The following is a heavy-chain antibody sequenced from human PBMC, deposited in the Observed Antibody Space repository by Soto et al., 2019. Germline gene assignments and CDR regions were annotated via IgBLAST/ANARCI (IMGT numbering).Heavy chain of an antibody. D-gene: IGHD5-18*01. Sequence: EVLLVESGGGLVQPGGSLRLSCAASGFTFSYYYMSWVRQPPGKGLEWVANIKQDGSEKYYVDSVKGRFTISRDNAKNSLYLQMNSLRAEDTAVYYCARDGYSAGFDIWGQGTMVTVSS. CDR2: IKQDGSEK. CDR3: ARDGYSAGFDI. CDR1: GFTFSYYY. V-gene: IGHV3-7*01. J-gene: IGHJ3*02.